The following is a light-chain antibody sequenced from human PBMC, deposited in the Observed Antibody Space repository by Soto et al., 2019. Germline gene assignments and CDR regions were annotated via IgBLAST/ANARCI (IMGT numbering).Light chain of an antibody. CDR1: QSIRSY. Sequence: DIQLTQSPSSLSASVGDRVTITCRASQSIRSYLNWYQQKPGQAPKLLIYAESKLQSGVPARFSGSGSGTDFTLTISSLQPEDFATYYCQQSFSILWTFGQGTKVEIK. CDR2: AES. J-gene: IGKJ1*01. CDR3: QQSFSILWT. V-gene: IGKV1-39*01.